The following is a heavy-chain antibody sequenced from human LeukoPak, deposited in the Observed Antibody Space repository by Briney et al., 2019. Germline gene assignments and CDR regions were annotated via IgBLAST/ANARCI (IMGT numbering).Heavy chain of an antibody. CDR3: ASTYYYDSSGYRDY. V-gene: IGHV4-31*03. CDR2: IYYSGST. Sequence: PSQTLSLTCTVSGGSISSGGCYWSWIRQHPGKGLEWIGYIYYSGSTYYNPSLKSRVTISVDTSKNQFSLKLSSVTAADTAVYYCASTYYYDSSGYRDYWGQGTLVTVSS. J-gene: IGHJ4*02. CDR1: GGSISSGGCY. D-gene: IGHD3-22*01.